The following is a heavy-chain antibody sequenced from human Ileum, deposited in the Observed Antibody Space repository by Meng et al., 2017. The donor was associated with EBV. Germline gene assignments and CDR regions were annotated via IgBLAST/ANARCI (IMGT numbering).Heavy chain of an antibody. V-gene: IGHV3-74*01. D-gene: IGHD4-17*01. CDR3: ARVGDYAYKD. CDR1: GLTFSSFW. J-gene: IGHJ1*01. Sequence: EVQLVESGGGLVQPWGSLRLSCAVSGLTFSSFWMHWGRQGPGKGLVWVSRINGDGTSTSYADSVKGRFTISRDNAKNTLYLQMNSLRAEDTAVYYCARVGDYAYKDWGQGTLVTVSS. CDR2: INGDGTST.